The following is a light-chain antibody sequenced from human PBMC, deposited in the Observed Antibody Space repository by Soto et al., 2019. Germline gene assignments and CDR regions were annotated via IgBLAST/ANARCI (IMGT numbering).Light chain of an antibody. CDR2: AAS. CDR3: QQSYTTPPT. Sequence: DIQMTQSPYSLSASVGDTVTITCRASQSISTYLNWYQQKPGKAPELLIYAASSLQSGVPLRFNGSGSGTDFTLTIISLQREDFASYYCQQSYTTPPTFGGGTKVDIK. CDR1: QSISTY. J-gene: IGKJ4*01. V-gene: IGKV1-39*01.